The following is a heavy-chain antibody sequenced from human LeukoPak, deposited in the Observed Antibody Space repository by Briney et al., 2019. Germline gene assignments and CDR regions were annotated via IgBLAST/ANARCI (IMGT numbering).Heavy chain of an antibody. J-gene: IGHJ6*02. CDR1: GGSFSGYY. D-gene: IGHD6-13*01. Sequence: SETLSLTCAVYGGSFSGYYWSWIRQPPGKGLEWIGEINHSGSTNYNPSLKSRVTISVDTSKNQFSLKLSSVTAADTAVYYCARGLKSRQQLVLYYYYGMDVWGQGTTVTVFS. V-gene: IGHV4-34*01. CDR3: ARGLKSRQQLVLYYYYGMDV. CDR2: INHSGST.